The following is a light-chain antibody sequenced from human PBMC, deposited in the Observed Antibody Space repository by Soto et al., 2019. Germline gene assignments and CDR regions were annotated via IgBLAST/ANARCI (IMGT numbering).Light chain of an antibody. V-gene: IGKV1-6*01. CDR2: AAS. J-gene: IGKJ4*01. CDR1: QGIRND. CDR3: LHDYNSPLT. Sequence: AIQMTQSPSSLSASVGDRVTITCRASQGIRNDLGWYQQKPGKAPKLLIYAASSLPSGVPSRFSGSGSGTDFTLTINSLQPEDFATYYCLHDYNSPLTFGGGTKV.